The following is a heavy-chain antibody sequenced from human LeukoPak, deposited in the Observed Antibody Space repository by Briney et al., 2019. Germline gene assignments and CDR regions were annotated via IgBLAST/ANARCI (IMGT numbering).Heavy chain of an antibody. Sequence: ASVKVSCKASGYTFTSYGISWVRQAPGQVLEWMGRIIPILGIANYAQKFQGRVTITADKSTSTAYMELSSLRSEDTAVYYCARERAYCSSTSCYRGNYFDYWGQGTLVTVSS. D-gene: IGHD2-2*02. V-gene: IGHV1-69*04. J-gene: IGHJ4*02. CDR2: IIPILGIA. CDR1: GYTFTSYG. CDR3: ARERAYCSSTSCYRGNYFDY.